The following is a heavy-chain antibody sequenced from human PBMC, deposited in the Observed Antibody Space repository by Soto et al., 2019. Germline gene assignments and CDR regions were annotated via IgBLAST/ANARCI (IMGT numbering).Heavy chain of an antibody. CDR2: MNPNSGHA. J-gene: IGHJ6*03. CDR3: ARRLSSSTYYYYLDV. Sequence: QVXXVQSGAEVXXXGASXXVSXKASGYXFSSYXIIWVRQXTGKGLEWMGWMNPNSGHAGFAQKFQGRVTLTRNTSISXAYMELSSLRSEDTAVYFCARRLSSSTYYYYLDVWGKGTTVTVSS. V-gene: IGHV1-8*01. D-gene: IGHD6-6*01. CDR1: GYXFSSYX.